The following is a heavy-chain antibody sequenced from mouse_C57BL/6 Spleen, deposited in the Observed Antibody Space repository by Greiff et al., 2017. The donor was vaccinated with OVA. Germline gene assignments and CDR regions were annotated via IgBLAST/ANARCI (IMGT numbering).Heavy chain of an antibody. J-gene: IGHJ4*01. CDR1: GYTFTDYN. V-gene: IGHV1-18*01. CDR3: ARRHSNYRYAMDY. Sequence: VQLQQSGPELVKPGASVKIPCKASGYTFTDYNMDWVKQSHGKSLEWIGDINPNNGGTIYNQKFKGKATLTVDKSSSTAYMELRSLTSEDTAVYYCARRHSNYRYAMDYWGQGTSVTVSS. CDR2: INPNNGGT. D-gene: IGHD2-5*01.